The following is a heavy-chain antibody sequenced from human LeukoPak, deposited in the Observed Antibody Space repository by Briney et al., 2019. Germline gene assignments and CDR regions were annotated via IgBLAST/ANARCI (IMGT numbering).Heavy chain of an antibody. J-gene: IGHJ6*02. D-gene: IGHD3-10*01. CDR3: AREAQGDKPYYYGMDV. V-gene: IGHV4-61*08. CDR1: GGSISSGGYY. Sequence: NPSETLSLTCAVSGGSISSGGYYWNWIRHPPGKRLEWMGDIYYSGSTNYNPSLKSRVTISVDSSTNQFSPKLSSVTAADTAVYYCAREAQGDKPYYYGMDVWGQGTTVTVSS. CDR2: IYYSGST.